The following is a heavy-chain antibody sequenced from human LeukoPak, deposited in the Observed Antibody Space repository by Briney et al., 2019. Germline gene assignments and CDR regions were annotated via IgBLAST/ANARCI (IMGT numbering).Heavy chain of an antibody. D-gene: IGHD3-22*01. Sequence: GGSLRLSCTASGFTFSTYSMNWVRQAPGKGLEWVSSISSGSSFIYYADSVKGRFTISRDNAKNSLFPQMNSLRAEDTAVYYCARESSGYFYWGQGTLVTVSS. CDR2: ISSGSSFI. CDR1: GFTFSTYS. CDR3: ARESSGYFY. V-gene: IGHV3-21*01. J-gene: IGHJ4*02.